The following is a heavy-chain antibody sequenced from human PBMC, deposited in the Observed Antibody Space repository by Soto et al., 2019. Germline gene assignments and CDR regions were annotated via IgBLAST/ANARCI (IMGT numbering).Heavy chain of an antibody. J-gene: IGHJ6*02. V-gene: IGHV1-24*01. CDR3: ARGHFHSSSWYTVYYYYGMDV. D-gene: IGHD6-13*01. Sequence: ASVKVSCKVSGYTLTELSMHWVRQAPGKGLEWMGGFDPEDGETIYAQKFQGWVTMTRDTSISTAYMELSRLRSDDTAVYYCARGHFHSSSWYTVYYYYGMDVWGQGTTVTVSS. CDR2: FDPEDGET. CDR1: GYTLTELS.